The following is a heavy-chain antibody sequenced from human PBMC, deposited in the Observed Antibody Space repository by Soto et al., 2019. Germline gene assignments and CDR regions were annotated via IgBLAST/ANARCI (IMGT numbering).Heavy chain of an antibody. J-gene: IGHJ4*02. D-gene: IGHD3-10*01. CDR1: GFTFSNYG. Sequence: QVQLVESGGGVVQPGRSLRLSCVASGFTFSNYGMHWVRQAPGKGPEWVAVIWYDGSNKDYADSVKGRFTISRDNSRNTLYLQMNSLRAEDRSVYYWASALEAGDYSGQGTLVTVSS. V-gene: IGHV3-33*01. CDR3: ASALEAGDY. CDR2: IWYDGSNK.